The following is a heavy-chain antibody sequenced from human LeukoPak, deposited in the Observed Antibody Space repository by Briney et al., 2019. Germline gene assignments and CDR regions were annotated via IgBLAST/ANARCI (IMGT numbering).Heavy chain of an antibody. V-gene: IGHV1-69*13. CDR2: IIPIFGTA. Sequence: SVKVSCKASGYTFTGYYMHWVRQAPGQGLEWMGGIIPIFGTANYAQKFQGRVTITADESTSTAYMELSSLRSEDTAVYYCARRCSSTSCPHDAFDIWGQGTMVTVSS. CDR3: ARRCSSTSCPHDAFDI. J-gene: IGHJ3*02. CDR1: GYTFTGYY. D-gene: IGHD2-2*01.